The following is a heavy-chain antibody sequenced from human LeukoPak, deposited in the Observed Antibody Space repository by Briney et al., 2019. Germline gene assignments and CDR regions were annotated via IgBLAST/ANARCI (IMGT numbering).Heavy chain of an antibody. CDR3: AAFSIDYGDYLPSLDY. D-gene: IGHD4-17*01. V-gene: IGHV1-2*02. Sequence: EASVKVSCKASGYTFTGYYMHWVRQAPGQGLEWMGWINPNSGGTNYAQKFQGRVTMTRDTSISTAYMELSRLRSDDTAVYYCAAFSIDYGDYLPSLDYWGQGTLVTVSS. CDR2: INPNSGGT. J-gene: IGHJ4*02. CDR1: GYTFTGYY.